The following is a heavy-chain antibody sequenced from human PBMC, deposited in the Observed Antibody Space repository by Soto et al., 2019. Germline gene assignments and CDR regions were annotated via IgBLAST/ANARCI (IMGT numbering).Heavy chain of an antibody. J-gene: IGHJ6*02. CDR3: ARNTAMVTGYYYYYYGMDV. Sequence: PGESLKISCKGSGYSFTSYWIGWVRQMPGKGLEWMGIIYPGDSDTRYSPSFQGQVTISADKSISTAYLQWSSLKASDTAMYYCARNTAMVTGYYYYYYGMDVWGQGTTVTV. CDR1: GYSFTSYW. CDR2: IYPGDSDT. V-gene: IGHV5-51*01. D-gene: IGHD5-18*01.